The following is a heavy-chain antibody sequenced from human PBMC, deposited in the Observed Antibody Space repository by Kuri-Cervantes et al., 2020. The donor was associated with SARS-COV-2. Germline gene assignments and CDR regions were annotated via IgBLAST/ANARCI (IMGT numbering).Heavy chain of an antibody. CDR3: ARASTTIYGVLIALFPSNAFGI. D-gene: IGHD3-3*01. V-gene: IGHV4-34*01. Sequence: SQTLSLTCAIYGGSFSGFYWSWIRQAPGKGLEWIGEINHSGSANYSPSLRSRVTISVDTSKNQFSLRLSSVTAADTGVYYCARASTTIYGVLIALFPSNAFGIWGQGTMVTVSS. CDR1: GGSFSGFY. CDR2: INHSGSA. J-gene: IGHJ3*02.